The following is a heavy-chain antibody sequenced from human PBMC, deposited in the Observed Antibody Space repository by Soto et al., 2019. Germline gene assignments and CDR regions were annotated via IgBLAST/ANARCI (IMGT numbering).Heavy chain of an antibody. J-gene: IGHJ3*02. Sequence: GGSLRLSCAASGFTFSSYGMHWVRQAPGKGLEWVAVISYDGSNKYYADSVKGRFTISRDNSKNTLYLQMNSLRAEDTAVYYCAKADGSGDAFDIWGQGTMVTVSS. CDR1: GFTFSSYG. V-gene: IGHV3-30*18. CDR3: AKADGSGDAFDI. CDR2: ISYDGSNK.